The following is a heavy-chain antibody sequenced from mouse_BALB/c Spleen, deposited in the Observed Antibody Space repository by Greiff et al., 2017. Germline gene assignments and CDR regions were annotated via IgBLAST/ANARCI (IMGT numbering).Heavy chain of an antibody. CDR1: GFSLTGYG. CDR3: ARETYYGNYGFAY. CDR2: IWGDGST. V-gene: IGHV2-6-7*01. Sequence: VQRVESGPGLVAPSQSLSITCTVSGFSLTGYGVNWVRQPPGNGLEWLGMIWGDGSTDFNSALKSRLSISKDNSKSQVFLKMNSLQTDDTARYYCARETYYGNYGFAYWGQGTLVTVSA. J-gene: IGHJ3*01. D-gene: IGHD2-10*01.